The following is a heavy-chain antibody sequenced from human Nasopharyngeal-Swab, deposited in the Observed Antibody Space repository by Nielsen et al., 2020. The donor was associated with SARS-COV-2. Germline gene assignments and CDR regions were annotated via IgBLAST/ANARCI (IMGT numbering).Heavy chain of an antibody. CDR3: AKGSYSHYYDSSGYSPFNY. V-gene: IGHV3-30*04. CDR1: GFTFSSYA. CDR2: ISYDGSNK. J-gene: IGHJ4*02. Sequence: GGSLRLSCAASGFTFSSYAMHWVRQAPGKGLEWVAIISYDGSNKYYADSVKGRFTISRDNSKNTLYLQMNSLRAEDTALYYCAKGSYSHYYDSSGYSPFNYWGQGTLVTVSS. D-gene: IGHD3-22*01.